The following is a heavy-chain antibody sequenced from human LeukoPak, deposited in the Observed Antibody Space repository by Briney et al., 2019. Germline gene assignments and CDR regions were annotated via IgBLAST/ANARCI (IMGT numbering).Heavy chain of an antibody. CDR2: IYYSGST. CDR1: GGSISSGGYY. J-gene: IGHJ4*02. D-gene: IGHD2-15*01. Sequence: SETLSLTCTVSGGSISSGGYYWSCLRQHTGKGLEWIGNIYYSGSTYYNPSIRSRVTIAVDTSKNQFSLKLSSVTAADTSVYYCARRRYCSGCSCYPIDYWGQGTLVTVSS. V-gene: IGHV4-31*03. CDR3: ARRRYCSGCSCYPIDY.